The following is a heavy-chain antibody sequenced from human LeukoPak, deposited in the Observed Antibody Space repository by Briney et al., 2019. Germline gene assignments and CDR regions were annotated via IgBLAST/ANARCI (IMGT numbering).Heavy chain of an antibody. D-gene: IGHD3-10*01. CDR2: IYPGDSDT. V-gene: IGHV5-51*01. CDR1: GYSFTSYW. CDR3: ARTRYYYGSGNYYGMDV. J-gene: IGHJ6*04. Sequence: GESLKISCKGSGYSFTSYWIGWVRQMPGKGLEWMGIIYPGDSDTRYSPSFQGQVTISADKSISTAYLQWSSLKASDTAMYYRARTRYYYGSGNYYGMDVWGKGTTVTVSS.